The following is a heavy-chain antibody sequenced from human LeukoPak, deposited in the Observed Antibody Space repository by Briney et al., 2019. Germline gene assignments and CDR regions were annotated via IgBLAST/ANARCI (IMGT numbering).Heavy chain of an antibody. V-gene: IGHV4-59*08. CDR3: APWGYYGSGSYWAFDI. CDR2: IYYSGST. D-gene: IGHD3-10*01. Sequence: SETLSLTCTVSGGSISSYYWSWIRQPPGKGLEWIGYIYYSGSTNYNPSLKSRVTISVDTSKNQFSLKLSSVTAADTAVYYCAPWGYYGSGSYWAFDIWGQGTMVTVSS. J-gene: IGHJ3*02. CDR1: GGSISSYY.